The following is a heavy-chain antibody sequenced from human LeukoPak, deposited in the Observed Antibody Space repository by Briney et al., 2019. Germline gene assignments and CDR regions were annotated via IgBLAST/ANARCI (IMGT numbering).Heavy chain of an antibody. V-gene: IGHV4-34*01. Sequence: SETLSLTCAVYGGSFSGYYWSWIRQPPGKGLEWIGEINHSGSTNYNPSLKSRVTISVDTSKNQFSLKLSSVTAADTAVYYCARHGRLGRGRGDYWGQGTLVTVSS. CDR2: INHSGST. J-gene: IGHJ4*02. CDR1: GGSFSGYY. CDR3: ARHGRLGRGRGDY. D-gene: IGHD1-26*01.